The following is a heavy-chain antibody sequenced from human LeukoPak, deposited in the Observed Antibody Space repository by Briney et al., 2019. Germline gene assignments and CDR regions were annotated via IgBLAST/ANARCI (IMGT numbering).Heavy chain of an antibody. CDR1: GYSFTNYW. CDR2: IYPGDSDA. CDR3: ARRRDLYSGSYYPFDY. J-gene: IGHJ4*02. D-gene: IGHD1-26*01. V-gene: IGHV5-51*01. Sequence: GESLKISCKGSGYSFTNYWIGWVRQMPGKGLKWMGIIYPGDSDARYSPTFQGQVTISADKSISTAYLQWSSLKASDTAMYYCARRRDLYSGSYYPFDYWGQGTLVTVSS.